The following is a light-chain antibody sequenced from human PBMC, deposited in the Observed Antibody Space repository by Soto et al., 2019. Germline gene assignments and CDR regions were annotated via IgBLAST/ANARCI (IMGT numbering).Light chain of an antibody. V-gene: IGKV1-12*01. CDR3: RQANSFPLT. J-gene: IGKJ4*01. CDR2: TAS. CDR1: QGISSW. Sequence: DIQMTQSPSSVSASVGDRVTITCRASQGISSWLAWYQQKPGKAPNLLIHTASSLQSGVPSRFSGSRSATDFTLIISSLQPEEFATYYCRQANSFPLTFGGGTKVEIK.